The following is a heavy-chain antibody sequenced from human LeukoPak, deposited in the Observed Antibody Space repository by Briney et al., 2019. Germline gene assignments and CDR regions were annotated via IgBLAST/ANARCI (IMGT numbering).Heavy chain of an antibody. CDR2: IIPIFGTA. Sequence: SVKVSCKASGGTFSSYAISWVRQAPGQGLEWMGRIIPIFGTANYAQKFQGRVTITTDESTSTAYMELSSLRSEDTAVYYCARRAPYYYDSSCHAAFDIWGQGTMVTVSS. CDR3: ARRAPYYYDSSCHAAFDI. D-gene: IGHD3-22*01. J-gene: IGHJ3*02. CDR1: GGTFSSYA. V-gene: IGHV1-69*05.